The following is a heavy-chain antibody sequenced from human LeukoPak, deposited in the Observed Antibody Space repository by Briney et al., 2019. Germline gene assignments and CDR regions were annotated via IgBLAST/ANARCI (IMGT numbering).Heavy chain of an antibody. CDR2: IYYSGST. CDR1: GGSISSSSYY. D-gene: IGHD3-22*01. Sequence: SETLSLTCTVSGGSISSSSYYWSWIRQPPGKGLEWIGYIYYSGSTNYNPSLKSRVTISVDTSKNQFSLKLSSVTAADTAVYYCARVCGTIYYYDSSGYSYYFDYWGQGTLVTVSS. J-gene: IGHJ4*02. CDR3: ARVCGTIYYYDSSGYSYYFDY. V-gene: IGHV4-61*05.